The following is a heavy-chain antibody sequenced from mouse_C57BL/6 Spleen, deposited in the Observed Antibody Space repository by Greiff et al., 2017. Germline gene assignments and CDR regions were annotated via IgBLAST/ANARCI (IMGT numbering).Heavy chain of an antibody. CDR1: GFTFTAYY. V-gene: IGHV7-3*01. D-gene: IGHD2-1*01. Sequence: EVKLVESGGGLVQPGGSLSLSCAASGFTFTAYYMSWVRQPPGKALEWLGFISNKANGSTTEYSASVKGRFTISRDNSQSILYLQMNALRAEDSATYYCARGYYGNYVPYAMDYWGQGTSVTVSA. CDR3: ARGYYGNYVPYAMDY. J-gene: IGHJ4*01. CDR2: ISNKANGSTT.